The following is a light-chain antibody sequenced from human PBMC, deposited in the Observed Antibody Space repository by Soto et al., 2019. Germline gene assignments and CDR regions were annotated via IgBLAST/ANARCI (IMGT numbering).Light chain of an antibody. CDR3: QQYGTSPLT. J-gene: IGKJ4*01. CDR1: QSISSNF. CDR2: GAS. V-gene: IGKV3-20*01. Sequence: EIVLTQSPGTLSLSPGEGATLSCRASQSISSNFLAWYQQKRGQAPRLLIHGASNRATGIPDRFSGSGSGTDFTLTITRLEPEDFAVYYCQQYGTSPLTFGGGTKVEIE.